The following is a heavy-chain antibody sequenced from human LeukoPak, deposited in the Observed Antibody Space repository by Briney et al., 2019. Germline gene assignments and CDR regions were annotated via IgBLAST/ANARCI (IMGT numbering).Heavy chain of an antibody. J-gene: IGHJ5*02. V-gene: IGHV4-59*12. CDR2: IYYSGST. CDR3: ARDLWGGAAAGSHWFDP. CDR1: GGSISSYY. Sequence: SETLSLTCTVSGGSISSYYWSWIRQPPGKGLEWIGYIYYSGSTNYNPSLKSRVTISVDTSKNQFSLKLSSVTAADTAVYYCARDLWGGAAAGSHWFDPWGQGTLVTVSS. D-gene: IGHD6-13*01.